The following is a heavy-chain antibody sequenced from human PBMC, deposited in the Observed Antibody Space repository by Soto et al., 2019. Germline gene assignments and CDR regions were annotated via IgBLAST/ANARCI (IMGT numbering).Heavy chain of an antibody. CDR3: AKDLSTMVRGVIAFLNWFYP. Sequence: GGSLGLSCAASGFTFSSYAMSWVRQAPGKGLEWVSAISGSGGSTYYADSVKGRFTISRDNSKNTLYLQMNSLRAEDTAVYYCAKDLSTMVRGVIAFLNWFYPWGQGTLVTVSS. CDR1: GFTFSSYA. D-gene: IGHD3-10*01. J-gene: IGHJ5*02. V-gene: IGHV3-23*01. CDR2: ISGSGGST.